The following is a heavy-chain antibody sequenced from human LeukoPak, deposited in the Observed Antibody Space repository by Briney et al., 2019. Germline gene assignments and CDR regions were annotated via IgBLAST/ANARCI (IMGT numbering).Heavy chain of an antibody. CDR3: AKGGAVYYFDY. J-gene: IGHJ4*02. D-gene: IGHD1-26*01. Sequence: GGSLRLSCAASGFTFSDYYMSWVRQAPGKGLEWVAVISYDGSNKYYADSVKGRFTISRDNSKNTLYLQMISLRAEDTAVYYCAKGGAVYYFDYWGQGTLVTVSS. CDR2: ISYDGSNK. V-gene: IGHV3-30*18. CDR1: GFTFSDYY.